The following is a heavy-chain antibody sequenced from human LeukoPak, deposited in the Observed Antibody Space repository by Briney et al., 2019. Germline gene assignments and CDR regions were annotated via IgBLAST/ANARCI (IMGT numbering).Heavy chain of an antibody. CDR1: GFTFSSYA. J-gene: IGHJ6*02. V-gene: IGHV3-23*01. CDR3: AKDMSASYYRGWYYGFDI. Sequence: GGSLRLSCAASGFTFSSYAVTWVRQAPGKGLQWVSAISGSGGTTYYADSVKGRFTISRDNSKNTLYLQMNRLRAEDTALYYWAKDMSASYYRGWYYGFDIWGQGTTVTVSS. CDR2: ISGSGGTT. D-gene: IGHD3-3*01.